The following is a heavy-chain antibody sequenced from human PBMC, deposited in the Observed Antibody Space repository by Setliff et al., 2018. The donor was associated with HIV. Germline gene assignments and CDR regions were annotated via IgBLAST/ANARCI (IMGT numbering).Heavy chain of an antibody. V-gene: IGHV3-23*01. CDR3: VRDPIEGYPDYFDY. D-gene: IGHD1-26*01. CDR2: MSGSGANA. CDR1: GFTFSSYA. J-gene: IGHJ4*02. Sequence: GGSLRLSCAASGFTFSSYAMSWVRQAPGKGLQWVSAMSGSGANAYYADSVKGRFTISRDNSKNTLFLQMNSLRPEDTATYYCVRDPIEGYPDYFDYWGQGTLVTVSS.